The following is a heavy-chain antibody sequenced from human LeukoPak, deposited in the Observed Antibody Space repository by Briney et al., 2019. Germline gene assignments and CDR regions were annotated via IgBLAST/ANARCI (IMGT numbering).Heavy chain of an antibody. D-gene: IGHD3-10*01. J-gene: IGHJ5*02. CDR3: ARARITMVRGVSNSNWFDP. Sequence: PSETLSLTCAVYGGSFSGYYWSWIRQPPGKGLEWNGEINHSGSTTYNPSLKSRVTRSVDTSKNQFSLKLSSVTAADTAVYYCARARITMVRGVSNSNWFDPWGQGTLVTVSS. CDR2: INHSGST. CDR1: GGSFSGYY. V-gene: IGHV4-34*01.